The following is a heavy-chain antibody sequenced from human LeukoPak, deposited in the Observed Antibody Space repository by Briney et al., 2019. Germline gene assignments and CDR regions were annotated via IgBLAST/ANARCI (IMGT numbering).Heavy chain of an antibody. CDR3: ARDAYDFWSGYRGNYFDY. D-gene: IGHD3-3*01. Sequence: GGSLRLSCAASGFTFNSDAMRWVRQAPGKGLEWVSAISSSGGTTYYADSVRGRFIISRDSSKNTLYLQMNSLRAEDTAVYYCARDAYDFWSGYRGNYFDYWGQGTLVTVSS. CDR1: GFTFNSDA. CDR2: ISSSGGTT. V-gene: IGHV3-23*01. J-gene: IGHJ4*02.